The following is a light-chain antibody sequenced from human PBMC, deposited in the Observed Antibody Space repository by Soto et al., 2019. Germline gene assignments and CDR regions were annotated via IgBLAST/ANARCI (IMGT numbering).Light chain of an antibody. CDR1: QSISGN. Sequence: EIVMTQSPATLSVSPGERATLSCRASQSISGNLAWYQQKPGQAPRLLIYGASTRATAIPARFSGSGSGTEFTLIISTLQSEDFAVYYCQQYKDWPLTFGGGNKVEIK. CDR2: GAS. V-gene: IGKV3-15*01. CDR3: QQYKDWPLT. J-gene: IGKJ4*01.